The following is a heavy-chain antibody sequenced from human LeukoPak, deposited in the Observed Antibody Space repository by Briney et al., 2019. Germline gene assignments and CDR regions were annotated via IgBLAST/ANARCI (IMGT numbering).Heavy chain of an antibody. CDR2: INHSGST. J-gene: IGHJ5*02. CDR1: GGSFSGYY. Sequence: PSETLSLTCAVYGGSFSGYYWSWIRQPPGKGLEWIGEINHSGSTNYNPSLKSRVTISVDTSKNQFSLKLSSVTAADTAVYYCARGSQRIAARPRWFDPWGQGTLVTVSS. D-gene: IGHD6-6*01. V-gene: IGHV4-34*01. CDR3: ARGSQRIAARPRWFDP.